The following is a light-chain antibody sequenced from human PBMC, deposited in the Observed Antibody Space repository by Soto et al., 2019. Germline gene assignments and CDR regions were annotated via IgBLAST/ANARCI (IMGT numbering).Light chain of an antibody. CDR1: QGISNF. V-gene: IGKV1-27*01. Sequence: DIQMTQSPSSLSASVGDRVTITCRASQGISNFLAWHQQKPGKVPKLLIYAASTLQSGVPSRFSGSGSGTDFTLTITSLQPEDVATYYCQKYNSAPWTFDQGTKVEIK. CDR2: AAS. J-gene: IGKJ1*01. CDR3: QKYNSAPWT.